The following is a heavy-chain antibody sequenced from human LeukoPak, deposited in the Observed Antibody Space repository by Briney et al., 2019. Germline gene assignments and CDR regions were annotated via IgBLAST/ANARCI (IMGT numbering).Heavy chain of an antibody. Sequence: GASVKVSCKASGYTFTGYYMHWVRQAPGQGLEWMGWINPNSGGTNYAQKLQGRVTMTTDTSTSTAYMELRSLRSDDTAVYYCARDIHSGWYLKDYWGQGTLVTVSS. CDR1: GYTFTGYY. D-gene: IGHD6-19*01. J-gene: IGHJ4*02. CDR2: INPNSGGT. CDR3: ARDIHSGWYLKDY. V-gene: IGHV1-2*02.